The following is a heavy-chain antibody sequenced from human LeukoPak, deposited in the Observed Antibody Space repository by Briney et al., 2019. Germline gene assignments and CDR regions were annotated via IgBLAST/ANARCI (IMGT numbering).Heavy chain of an antibody. J-gene: IGHJ4*02. D-gene: IGHD2-15*01. CDR1: GGTFSSYA. V-gene: IGHV1-69*05. CDR2: IIPIFGTA. Sequence: GASVKVSCKASGGTFSSYAISWVRRAPGQGLEWMGGIIPIFGTANYAQKFQGRVTITTDESTSTAYMELSSLRSEDTAVYYCARDGYCSGGSCPFDYWGQGTLVTVSS. CDR3: ARDGYCSGGSCPFDY.